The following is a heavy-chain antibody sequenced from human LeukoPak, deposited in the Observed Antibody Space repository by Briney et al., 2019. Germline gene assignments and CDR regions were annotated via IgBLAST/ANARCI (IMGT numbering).Heavy chain of an antibody. CDR2: IYYSGST. Sequence: SETLSLTCTVSGGSISSSSYYWGWIRQPPGKGLEWIGSIYYSGSTYYNPSLKSRVTISVDTSKNQFSLKLSSVTAAGTAVYYCARFLVLLWFGESPHGAFDIWGQGTMVTVSS. D-gene: IGHD3-10*01. V-gene: IGHV4-39*07. CDR1: GGSISSSSYY. CDR3: ARFLVLLWFGESPHGAFDI. J-gene: IGHJ3*02.